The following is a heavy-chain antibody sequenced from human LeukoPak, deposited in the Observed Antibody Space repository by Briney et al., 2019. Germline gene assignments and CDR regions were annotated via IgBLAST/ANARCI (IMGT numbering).Heavy chain of an antibody. CDR2: IWSDDRNK. J-gene: IGHJ4*02. CDR1: GFSFSSYG. CDR3: ARDYGGDAGLDS. Sequence: GGSLRLSCAASGFSFSSYGMHWVRQAPGKGLEWVALIWSDDRNKYYADSVKGQFTISRDNSKNTLYLQMNSLRAEDTAVYYCARDYGGDAGLDSWGQGTLVTVSS. V-gene: IGHV3-33*01. D-gene: IGHD4-23*01.